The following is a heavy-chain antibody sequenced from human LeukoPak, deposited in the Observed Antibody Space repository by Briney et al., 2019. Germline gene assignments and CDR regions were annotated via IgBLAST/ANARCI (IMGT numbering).Heavy chain of an antibody. CDR2: IYYSGGT. D-gene: IGHD6-19*01. Sequence: SETLSLTCPVSGGSISSSSYYWGWIRQPPGKGLEWIGSIYYSGGTYYNPSLKSRVTISVDTSQNQFSLTLISLTAADTAVYYCARLGSSGWGHFDYWGQGTLVTVSS. CDR1: GGSISSSSYY. V-gene: IGHV4-39*01. CDR3: ARLGSSGWGHFDY. J-gene: IGHJ4*02.